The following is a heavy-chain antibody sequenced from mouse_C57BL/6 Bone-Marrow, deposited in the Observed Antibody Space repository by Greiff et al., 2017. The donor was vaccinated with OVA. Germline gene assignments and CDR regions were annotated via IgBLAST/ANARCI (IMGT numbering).Heavy chain of an antibody. Sequence: VKLVESGPGLVAPSQSLSITCTVSGFSLTSYGVHWVRQPPGKGLEWLVVIWSDGSTTYNSALKSRLSISKDNSKSQVFLKMNSLQTDDTAMYYCARQEIYYGNYDLAYWGQGTLVTVSA. J-gene: IGHJ3*01. D-gene: IGHD2-1*01. CDR1: GFSLTSYG. V-gene: IGHV2-6-1*01. CDR2: IWSDGST. CDR3: ARQEIYYGNYDLAY.